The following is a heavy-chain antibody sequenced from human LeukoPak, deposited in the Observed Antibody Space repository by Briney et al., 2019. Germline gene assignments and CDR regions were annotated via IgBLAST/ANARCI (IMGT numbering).Heavy chain of an antibody. Sequence: GESLKISCKGSGYIFTNYWIGWVRQVPGKGLEGMGIIYPGDSDTRYSPSFQGQVTISADKSINTAYLQWSSLKASDTAIYYCAKRVGGCIDYWGQGTLVTVSS. CDR1: GYIFTNYW. D-gene: IGHD6-19*01. CDR2: IYPGDSDT. J-gene: IGHJ4*02. CDR3: AKRVGGCIDY. V-gene: IGHV5-51*01.